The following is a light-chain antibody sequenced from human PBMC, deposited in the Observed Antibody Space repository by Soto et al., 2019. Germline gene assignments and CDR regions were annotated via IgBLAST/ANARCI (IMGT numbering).Light chain of an antibody. CDR2: EGS. V-gene: IGLV2-23*01. CDR3: CSYAGDSTLV. Sequence: QSVLTQPASVSGSPGQSITISCTGTSSDVGSYDLVSWYQQHPGKAPKLMFYEGSKWPSGVSNRFSGSKSGNTASLTISGLQAEDEADYYCCSYAGDSTLVFGGGTQLTVL. J-gene: IGLJ2*01. CDR1: SSDVGSYDL.